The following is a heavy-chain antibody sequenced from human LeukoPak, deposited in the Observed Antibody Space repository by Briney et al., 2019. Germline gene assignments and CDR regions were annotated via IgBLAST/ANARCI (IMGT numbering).Heavy chain of an antibody. CDR3: ARDGTQPYDFWSGYLSPRGMDV. CDR2: IYYSGST. Sequence: SETLSLTCTVSGGSISSGDYYWSWIRQPPGKGPEWIGYIYYSGSTYYNPSLKSRVTISVDTSKNQFSLKLSSVTAADTAVYYCARDGTQPYDFWSGYLSPRGMDVWGQGTTVTVSS. CDR1: GGSISSGDYY. V-gene: IGHV4-30-4*01. J-gene: IGHJ6*02. D-gene: IGHD3-3*01.